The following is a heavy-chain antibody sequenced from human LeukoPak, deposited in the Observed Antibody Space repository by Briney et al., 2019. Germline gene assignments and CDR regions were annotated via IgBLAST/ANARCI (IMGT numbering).Heavy chain of an antibody. CDR2: INPSGGST. V-gene: IGHV1-46*01. CDR3: ARASREIAAAGNSLDY. D-gene: IGHD6-13*01. J-gene: IGHJ4*02. CDR1: GYTFTSYY. Sequence: ASVKVSCKASGYTFTSYYMHWVRQAPGQGLEWMGIINPSGGSTSYAQKFQGRVTMTRDTSTSTVYMELSSLRSEDTAVYYCARASREIAAAGNSLDYWGQGTLVTVSS.